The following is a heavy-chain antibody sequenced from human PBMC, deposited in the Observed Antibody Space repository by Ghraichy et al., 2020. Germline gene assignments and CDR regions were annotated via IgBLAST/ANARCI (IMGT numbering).Heavy chain of an antibody. D-gene: IGHD2-21*02. CDR1: GYTLTELS. Sequence: ASVKVSCKVSGYTLTELSMHWVRQAPGKGLEWMGGFDPEDGETIYAQKFQGRVTMTEDTSTDTAYMELSSLRSEDTAVYYCATTHFCGGDCYWLDYWGQGTLVTVSS. V-gene: IGHV1-24*01. CDR2: FDPEDGET. J-gene: IGHJ4*02. CDR3: ATTHFCGGDCYWLDY.